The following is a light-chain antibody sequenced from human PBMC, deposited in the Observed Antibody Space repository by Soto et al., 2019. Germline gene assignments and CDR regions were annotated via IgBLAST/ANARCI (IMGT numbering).Light chain of an antibody. J-gene: IGKJ4*01. V-gene: IGKV3D-15*01. CDR3: QQYQNWPPLT. CDR1: QSININ. Sequence: EVLMTQSPATLSVSPGERVTLSCRASQSININLAWYQQKPGQAPRVLIYGASSRASGIPDRFSGSGSGTYFTLTISRLEHDDFAFYYCQQYQNWPPLTFDGGTRVEIK. CDR2: GAS.